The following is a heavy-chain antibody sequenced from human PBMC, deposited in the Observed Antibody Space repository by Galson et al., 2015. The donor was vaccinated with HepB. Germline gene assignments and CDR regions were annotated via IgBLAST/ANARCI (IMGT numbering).Heavy chain of an antibody. CDR1: GGTFSSYA. Sequence: SVKVSCKASGGTFSSYAISWVRQAPGQGLEWMGGIIPIFGTANYAQKFQGRVTITADESTSTAYMELSSLRSEDTAVYYCARVVPAAIGRGGAFDIWGQGTMVTVSS. D-gene: IGHD2-2*01. J-gene: IGHJ3*02. CDR3: ARVVPAAIGRGGAFDI. V-gene: IGHV1-69*13. CDR2: IIPIFGTA.